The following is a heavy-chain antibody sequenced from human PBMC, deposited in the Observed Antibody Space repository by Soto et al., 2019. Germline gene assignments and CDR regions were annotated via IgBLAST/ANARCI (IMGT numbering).Heavy chain of an antibody. CDR1: GFTFSSYW. V-gene: IGHV3-74*01. CDR2: IKSDGSVT. J-gene: IGHJ5*02. Sequence: GSLRLSCAASGFTFSSYWMHWVLQAPGKGLVWVSHIKSDGSVTNYADSVKGRFTISRDNAKNTLYLQMNSLRADDTAVYYCTRDADQLGTNWFDPWGQGTLVTVSS. CDR3: TRDADQLGTNWFDP. D-gene: IGHD1-1*01.